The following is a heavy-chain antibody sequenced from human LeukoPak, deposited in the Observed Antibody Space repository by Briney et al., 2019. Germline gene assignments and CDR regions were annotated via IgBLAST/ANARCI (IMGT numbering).Heavy chain of an antibody. Sequence: GGSLRLSCAASGFTFSSYAKSWVRQAPGKGLEWVSAISGSGGSTYYADSVKGRFTISRDNSKNTLYLQMNSLRAEDTAVYYCAKDQGDFWSGYYHFDYWGQGTLVTVSS. CDR3: AKDQGDFWSGYYHFDY. CDR1: GFTFSSYA. CDR2: ISGSGGST. V-gene: IGHV3-23*01. D-gene: IGHD3-3*01. J-gene: IGHJ4*02.